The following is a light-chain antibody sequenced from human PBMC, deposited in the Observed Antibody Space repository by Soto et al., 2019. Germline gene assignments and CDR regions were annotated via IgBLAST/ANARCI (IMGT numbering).Light chain of an antibody. Sequence: AAQLTQSPSSLSASVGDRVTISCRASQGIGSALAWYQQKPGKAPKVLIYDASSLKSGVPSRFSGSGSGTDVTLTISSLQPEDFATYYCQQFNSFPLTFGGGTKVEIK. J-gene: IGKJ4*01. V-gene: IGKV1-13*02. CDR2: DAS. CDR1: QGIGSA. CDR3: QQFNSFPLT.